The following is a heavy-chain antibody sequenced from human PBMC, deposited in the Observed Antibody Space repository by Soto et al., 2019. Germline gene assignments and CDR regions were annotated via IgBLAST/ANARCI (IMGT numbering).Heavy chain of an antibody. CDR1: GSSINDYY. CDR3: AKSLYSSSWYWYGMDV. CDR2: VYHSGNT. Sequence: SVILSLTCAVFGSSINDYYWTWIRQTTGKELEWIGFVYHSGNTNYNPSLKSRVAISLDTSKSYFSLKLYSVTAADTAVYYCAKSLYSSSWYWYGMDVWGQGTTVTVSS. V-gene: IGHV4-4*08. J-gene: IGHJ6*02. D-gene: IGHD6-13*01.